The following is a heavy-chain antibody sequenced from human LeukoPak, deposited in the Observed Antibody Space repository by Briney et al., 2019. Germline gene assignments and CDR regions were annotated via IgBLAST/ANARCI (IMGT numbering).Heavy chain of an antibody. J-gene: IGHJ5*02. CDR2: IRPGDSDT. CDR1: GYTFTNYW. D-gene: IGHD5-18*01. V-gene: IGHV5-51*01. CDR3: ARHLRLWQNWFDP. Sequence: GESLKISCKVSGYTFTNYWIGWVRQMPGKGLKWLGIIRPGDSDTRYSPSLQDQVTISADNSISTAYVQWSSLKASDTAMYYCARHLRLWQNWFDPWGQGTLVTVSS.